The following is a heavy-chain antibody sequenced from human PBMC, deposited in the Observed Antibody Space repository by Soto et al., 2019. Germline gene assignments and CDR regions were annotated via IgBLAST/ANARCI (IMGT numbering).Heavy chain of an antibody. Sequence: LMISCRTSGYKFTSSWIAWVRQMPGKGLEWMGIIFPSDSDTRYSPSFQGQVTISADRSTSTVFLQWASLKASDTAVYFCARKDKSGYFNWFDPWGQGTMVTVSS. D-gene: IGHD3-22*01. V-gene: IGHV5-51*01. CDR2: IFPSDSDT. CDR3: ARKDKSGYFNWFDP. CDR1: GYKFTSSW. J-gene: IGHJ5*02.